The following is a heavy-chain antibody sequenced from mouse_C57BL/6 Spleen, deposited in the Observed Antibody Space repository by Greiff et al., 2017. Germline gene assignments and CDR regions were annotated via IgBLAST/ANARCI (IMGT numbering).Heavy chain of an antibody. V-gene: IGHV1-42*01. Sequence: VQLQQSGPELVKPGASVKISCKASGYSFTGYYMNWVKQSPEQSLEWIGEINPSTGGTTYNQKFKAKATLTVDKSSSTAYMQLKSLTSEDSAVYYCARRGTTVVPYFDYWGQGTTLTVSS. J-gene: IGHJ2*01. CDR1: GYSFTGYY. D-gene: IGHD1-1*01. CDR2: INPSTGGT. CDR3: ARRGTTVVPYFDY.